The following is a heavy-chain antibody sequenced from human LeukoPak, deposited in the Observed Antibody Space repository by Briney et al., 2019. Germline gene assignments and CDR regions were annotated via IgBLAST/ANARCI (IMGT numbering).Heavy chain of an antibody. CDR2: IKQDGSEK. CDR3: ARGASIAAPVVDV. CDR1: GFTFSSYW. V-gene: IGHV3-7*01. D-gene: IGHD6-6*01. J-gene: IGHJ6*04. Sequence: PGGSLRLSCAASGFTFSSYWMSWVRRAPGKGLEWEANIKQDGSEKYYVDSVKGRFTISRDNAKNSLYLQMNSLRAEDMAVYYCARGASIAAPVVDVWGKGTTFTVSS.